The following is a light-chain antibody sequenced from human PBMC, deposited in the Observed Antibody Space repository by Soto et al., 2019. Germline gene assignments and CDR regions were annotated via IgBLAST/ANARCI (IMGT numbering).Light chain of an antibody. Sequence: QTGVTQEPSLTVSPGGTVTLTCGSSTGTVTSGHLPYWFQQKPGQAPRTLIYDTDNKHSWTPARFSGSLLGGKAALTLSGAQPEDEAEYYCLLSYSGARMVFGGGTKLTVL. CDR3: LLSYSGARMV. CDR1: TGTVTSGHL. J-gene: IGLJ2*01. V-gene: IGLV7-46*01. CDR2: DTD.